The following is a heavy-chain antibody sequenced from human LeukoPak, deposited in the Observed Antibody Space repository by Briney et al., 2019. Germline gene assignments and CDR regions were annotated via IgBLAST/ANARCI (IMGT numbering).Heavy chain of an antibody. CDR1: GYTFTGYY. V-gene: IGHV1-2*02. J-gene: IGHJ4*02. CDR2: INPNSGGT. CDR3: ARDVHPGIVGATLSY. Sequence: ASVKVSCKASGYTFTGYYMHWVRQAPGQGLEWMGWINPNSGGTNYAQKFQGRVTMTRDTSISTAYMDLIRLRSDDTAVYYCARDVHPGIVGATLSYGSQGTLVTVSS. D-gene: IGHD1-26*01.